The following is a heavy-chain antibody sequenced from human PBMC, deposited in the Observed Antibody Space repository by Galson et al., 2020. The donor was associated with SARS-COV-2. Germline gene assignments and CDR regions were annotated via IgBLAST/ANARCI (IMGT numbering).Heavy chain of an antibody. Sequence: TGGSLRLSCAASGFTFSNAWMSWVRQAPGKGLEWVGRIKSKTDGGTTDYAAPVKGRFTISRDDSKNTLYLQMNSLKTEDTAVYYCTTDLWFGEFPCWGQGTLVTVSS. CDR1: GFTFSNAW. D-gene: IGHD3-10*01. J-gene: IGHJ4*02. CDR2: IKSKTDGGTT. V-gene: IGHV3-15*01. CDR3: TTDLWFGEFPC.